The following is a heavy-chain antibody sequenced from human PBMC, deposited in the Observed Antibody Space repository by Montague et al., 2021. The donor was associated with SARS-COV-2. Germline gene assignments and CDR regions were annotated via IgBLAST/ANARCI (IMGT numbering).Heavy chain of an antibody. Sequence: SETLSLTCTVSGGSIDSSSYHWDWIRQSPGKGLEWIGSKYYSGSTSYYNPSLNRRVTISADTSKNQFSLKRTAVTAADTAAYYCARDRRDGSYFLDYWGQGTLVTVSS. V-gene: IGHV4-39*02. D-gene: IGHD5-24*01. CDR1: GGSIDSSSYH. CDR3: ARDRRDGSYFLDY. CDR2: KYYSGSTS. J-gene: IGHJ4*02.